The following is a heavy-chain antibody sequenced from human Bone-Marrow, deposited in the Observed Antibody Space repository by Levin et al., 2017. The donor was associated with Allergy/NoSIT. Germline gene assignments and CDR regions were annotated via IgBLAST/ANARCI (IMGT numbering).Heavy chain of an antibody. D-gene: IGHD4-17*01. CDR1: GFSFSSYS. CDR2: ISTSSVNI. V-gene: IGHV3-48*02. CDR3: ARGHYGDYYGMDV. Sequence: LSLTCAASGFSFSSYSMNWVRQAPGKGLEWVASISTSSVNIYYADSVKGRFTVSRDNAKNSLYLQMNSLRDEDTSVFYCARGHYGDYYGMDVWGQGTTVTVSS. J-gene: IGHJ6*02.